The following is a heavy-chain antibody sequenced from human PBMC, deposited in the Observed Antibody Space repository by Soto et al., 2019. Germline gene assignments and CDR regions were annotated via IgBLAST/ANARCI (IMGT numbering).Heavy chain of an antibody. D-gene: IGHD1-26*01. Sequence: SETLSLTCTVSGASITSYYWSWIRQTPGKEPEWIGYMYYSGLTNSKPSLKSRVTMSLDTSKNQFSLNLNSVTAADTAVYFGAKIRPRGASFDIWGPGTMVTVSS. CDR3: AKIRPRGASFDI. V-gene: IGHV4-59*03. J-gene: IGHJ3*02. CDR1: GASITSYY. CDR2: MYYSGLT.